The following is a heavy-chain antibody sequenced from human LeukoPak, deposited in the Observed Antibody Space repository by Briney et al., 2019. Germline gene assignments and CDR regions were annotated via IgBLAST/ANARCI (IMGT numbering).Heavy chain of an antibody. V-gene: IGHV3-23*01. J-gene: IGHJ4*02. CDR1: GFTVSSNY. CDR2: ISGSGGST. D-gene: IGHD3-16*01. Sequence: GGSLRLSCAASGFTVSSNYMSWVRQAPGKGLEWVSAISGSGGSTYYADSVKGRFTISRDNSKNTLYLQMNSLRAEDTAVYYCAKDRWGGDLDYWGQGTLVTVSS. CDR3: AKDRWGGDLDY.